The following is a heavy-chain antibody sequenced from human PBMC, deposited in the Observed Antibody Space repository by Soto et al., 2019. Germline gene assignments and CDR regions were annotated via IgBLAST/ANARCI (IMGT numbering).Heavy chain of an antibody. CDR3: ASDLGPGYGDAAFDC. Sequence: GRALRLSCATSGFTFSSYGMHRFRQAPGNGLEGVAVIWYDRSNKYFAESVKSGFTISRDNSKNTLYLQMNSLRADATAVEDCASDLGPGYGDAAFDCRRQGNLVTVSS. V-gene: IGHV3-33*01. D-gene: IGHD2-21*02. CDR1: GFTFSSYG. CDR2: IWYDRSNK. J-gene: IGHJ4*02.